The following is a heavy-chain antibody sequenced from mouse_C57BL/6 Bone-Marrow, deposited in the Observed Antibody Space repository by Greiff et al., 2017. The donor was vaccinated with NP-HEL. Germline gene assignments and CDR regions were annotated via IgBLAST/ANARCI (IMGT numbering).Heavy chain of an antibody. Sequence: EVQLVESGGGLVQPKGSLKLSCAASGFSFNTYAMNWVRQAPGKGLEWVARIRSKSNNYATYYADSVKDRFTISRDDSESMLYLQMNNLKTEDTAMYYCVRGKATWYFDVWGTGTTVTVSS. CDR2: IRSKSNNYAT. CDR3: VRGKATWYFDV. CDR1: GFSFNTYA. D-gene: IGHD3-3*01. V-gene: IGHV10-1*01. J-gene: IGHJ1*03.